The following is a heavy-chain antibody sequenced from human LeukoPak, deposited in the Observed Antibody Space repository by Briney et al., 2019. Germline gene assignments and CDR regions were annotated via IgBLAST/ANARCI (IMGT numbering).Heavy chain of an antibody. CDR3: AKDIKLYGSGSYFAFDI. Sequence: PGGSLRLSCAASGFTFSSYAMSWVRQAPGKGLEWVPAISGSGGSTYYADSVKGRFTISRDNSKNTLYLQMNSLRAEDTAVYYCAKDIKLYGSGSYFAFDIWGQGTMVTVSS. V-gene: IGHV3-23*01. D-gene: IGHD3-10*01. CDR1: GFTFSSYA. CDR2: ISGSGGST. J-gene: IGHJ3*02.